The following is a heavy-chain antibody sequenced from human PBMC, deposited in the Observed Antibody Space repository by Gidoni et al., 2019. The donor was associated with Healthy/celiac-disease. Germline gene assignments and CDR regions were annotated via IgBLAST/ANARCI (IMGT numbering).Heavy chain of an antibody. CDR3: ATDIVVVPAAIENDY. D-gene: IGHD2-2*02. CDR2: ISSSSSYI. CDR1: GFTFSRYS. Sequence: EVQLVESGGGLVKPGGSLRLSCAASGFTFSRYSMNWVRQAPGKGLEWVSSISSSSSYIYYADSVKGRFTISRDNAKNSLYLQMNSLRAEDTAVYYCATDIVVVPAAIENDYWGQGTLVTVSS. J-gene: IGHJ4*02. V-gene: IGHV3-21*01.